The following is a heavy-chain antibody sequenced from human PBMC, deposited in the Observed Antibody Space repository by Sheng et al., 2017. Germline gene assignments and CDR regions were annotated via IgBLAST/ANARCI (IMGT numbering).Heavy chain of an antibody. Sequence: EVQLVESGGGLVQPGGSLRLSCAASGFTFSSTWIHWVRQSPGRGLMWVSHINSDGSSTNYADSVKGRFTVSRDNAKNTAYLQMNNLRAEDTAVYYCARDQVYSPREWGQGSLVTVSS. D-gene: IGHD6-13*01. J-gene: IGHJ4*02. CDR2: INSDGSST. CDR3: ARDQVYSPRE. V-gene: IGHV3-74*01. CDR1: GFTFSSTW.